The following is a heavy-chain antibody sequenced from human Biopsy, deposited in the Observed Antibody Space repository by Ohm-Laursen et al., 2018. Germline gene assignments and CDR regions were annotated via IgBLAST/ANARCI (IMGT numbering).Heavy chain of an antibody. Sequence: SLRLSCTASGFTFSTYDMHWVRQAPGKGLQWVTLIRYDGSKKYYADSVKGRFAISRDNSKSSLYLQMNNLRADDTAVYYCAKDLGRAESYGMDVWGQGTTVTVSS. CDR1: GFTFSTYD. D-gene: IGHD5-24*01. V-gene: IGHV3-30*18. CDR3: AKDLGRAESYGMDV. CDR2: IRYDGSKK. J-gene: IGHJ6*02.